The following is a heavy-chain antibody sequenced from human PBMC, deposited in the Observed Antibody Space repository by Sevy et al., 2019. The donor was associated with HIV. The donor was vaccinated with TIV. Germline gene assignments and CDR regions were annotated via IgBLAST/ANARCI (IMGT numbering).Heavy chain of an antibody. V-gene: IGHV1-2*02. Sequence: ASVKVSCKASGYTFTGFYMHWVRQAPGQGLESMGWINPNNGATNYAQKFQGRVTMTRDTSISTASMELSRLRSDDTAVYYCATYSSSWRTVDCWGQGTLVTVSS. J-gene: IGHJ4*02. CDR1: GYTFTGFY. CDR3: ATYSSSWRTVDC. CDR2: INPNNGAT. D-gene: IGHD6-13*01.